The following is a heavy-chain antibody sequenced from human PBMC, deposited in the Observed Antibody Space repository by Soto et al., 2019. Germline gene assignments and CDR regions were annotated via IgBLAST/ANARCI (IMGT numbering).Heavy chain of an antibody. Sequence: SETLSLTCTVSGDSISSPHYYWTWIRQPPGKGLEWVGYIYYTGNNFYNPAPKSRVAMSVDPSTNQFSLKLASVTDADTAVYFCAREPKQNYDSSPWNGGFDSWGPGTLVTVSS. V-gene: IGHV4-30-4*01. CDR1: GDSISSPHYY. CDR2: IYYTGNN. CDR3: AREPKQNYDSSPWNGGFDS. D-gene: IGHD3-22*01. J-gene: IGHJ4*02.